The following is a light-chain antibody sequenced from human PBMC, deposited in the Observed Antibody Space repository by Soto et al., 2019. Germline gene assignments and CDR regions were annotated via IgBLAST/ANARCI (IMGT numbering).Light chain of an antibody. Sequence: EIVLTQSPGTLALSPGERATLSCRASQSVSSSYLAWYQQKPRQAPRLLIYDASSRATGIPDRFSGSGSGTDFPLTISRLEPQDFAAYYCQQYGSSSYTFGQGTKLEIK. J-gene: IGKJ2*01. CDR1: QSVSSSY. CDR3: QQYGSSSYT. V-gene: IGKV3-20*01. CDR2: DAS.